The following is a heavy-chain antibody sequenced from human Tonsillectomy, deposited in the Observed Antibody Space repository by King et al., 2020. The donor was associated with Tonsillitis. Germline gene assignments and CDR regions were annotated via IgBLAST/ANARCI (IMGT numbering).Heavy chain of an antibody. D-gene: IGHD1-1*01. CDR2: IYYSGST. V-gene: IGHV4-59*01. J-gene: IGHJ2*01. CDR1: GGSISSYY. Sequence: QLQESGPGLVKPSETLSLTCTVSGGSISSYYWSWIRQPPGKGLEWIGYIYYSGSTNYHPSLKSRVTISVDTSKNQFSLKLISVTAADTAVYYSARAPTGTYWYFDLWGRGTLVTVSS. CDR3: ARAPTGTYWYFDL.